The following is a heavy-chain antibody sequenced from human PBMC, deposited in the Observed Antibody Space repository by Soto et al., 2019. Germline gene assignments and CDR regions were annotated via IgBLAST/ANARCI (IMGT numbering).Heavy chain of an antibody. CDR1: GYTFISYY. V-gene: IGHV1-46*01. D-gene: IGHD3-9*01. CDR3: ARVWLVYFDY. CDR2: INPSGGAT. Sequence: ASVKVSCKASGYTFISYYMHWVRQAPGQGLEWMGIINPSGGATSYAQKFQGRVTMTRDTSTSTAYMELRSLRSDDTAVYYCARVWLVYFDYWGQGTLVTVSS. J-gene: IGHJ4*02.